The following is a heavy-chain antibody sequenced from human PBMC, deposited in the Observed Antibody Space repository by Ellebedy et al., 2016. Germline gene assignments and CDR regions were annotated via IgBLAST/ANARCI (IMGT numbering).Heavy chain of an antibody. V-gene: IGHV4-4*02. CDR1: GGSISSSNW. CDR3: ARVYSGNWFDP. Sequence: SETLSLTCAVSGGSISSSNWWRWVRQPPGKGLEWIGEIYHSGSTNYSPSLKGRVTISVDKSKHQFYLKLNSVTAADTAVYYCARVYSGNWFDPWGQGTLVTVSS. D-gene: IGHD6-13*01. J-gene: IGHJ5*02. CDR2: IYHSGST.